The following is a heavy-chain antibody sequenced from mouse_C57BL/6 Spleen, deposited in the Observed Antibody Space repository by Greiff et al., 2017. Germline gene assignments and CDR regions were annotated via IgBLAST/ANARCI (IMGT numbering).Heavy chain of an antibody. J-gene: IGHJ2*01. D-gene: IGHD2-3*01. CDR3: ARGDDGYYRYYFDY. CDR1: GYTFTDYS. Sequence: VKLMESGPELVKPGASVKISCKASGYTFTDYSINWVKQRPGQGLEWIGWIFPGSGSTYYNEKFKGKATLTVDKSSSTAYMLLSSLTSEDSAVYFCARGDDGYYRYYFDYWGQGTTLTVSS. V-gene: IGHV1-75*01. CDR2: IFPGSGST.